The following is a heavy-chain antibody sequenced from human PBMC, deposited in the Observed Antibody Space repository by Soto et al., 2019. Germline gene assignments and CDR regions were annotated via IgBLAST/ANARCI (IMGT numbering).Heavy chain of an antibody. CDR2: ISGSGGTT. CDR3: VISPTTSTGRYFDL. Sequence: PGGSLRLSCAASGFTFSGYAMSWVRQAPGKGLEWVSVISGSGGTTYYADSVKGRFTISRDNSQNTLYLQMNSLRAEDTAVYYCVISPTTSTGRYFDLCGRGTLVTVSS. J-gene: IGHJ2*01. CDR1: GFTFSGYA. V-gene: IGHV3-23*01. D-gene: IGHD4-17*01.